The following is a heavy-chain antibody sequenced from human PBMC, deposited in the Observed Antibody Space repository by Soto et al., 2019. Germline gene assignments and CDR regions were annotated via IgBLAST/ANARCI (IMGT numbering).Heavy chain of an antibody. CDR3: ARDMNSGTYHDY. Sequence: GGSLRLSCAASGFTFSDYYMSWIRQAPGKGLEWVSYITTSSSYTNYADSVKGRFTISRDNAKNSLYLQMNGLRAEDTAVYYCARDMNSGTYHDYWGQGTLVTVSS. CDR1: GFTFSDYY. D-gene: IGHD1-26*01. CDR2: ITTSSSYT. V-gene: IGHV3-11*06. J-gene: IGHJ4*02.